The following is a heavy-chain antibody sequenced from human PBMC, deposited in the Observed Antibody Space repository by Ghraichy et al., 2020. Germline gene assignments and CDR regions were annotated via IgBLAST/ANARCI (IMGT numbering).Heavy chain of an antibody. CDR1: GGSISSSSYY. V-gene: IGHV4-39*07. D-gene: IGHD2-2*01. CDR2: IYYSGST. J-gene: IGHJ3*02. CDR3: ARSGWIVVVPAAISAFDI. Sequence: SETLSLTCTVSGGSISSSSYYWGWIRQPPGKGLEWIGSIYYSGSTYYNPSLKSRVTISVDTSKNQFSLKLSSVTAADTAVYYCARSGWIVVVPAAISAFDIWGQGTMVTVSS.